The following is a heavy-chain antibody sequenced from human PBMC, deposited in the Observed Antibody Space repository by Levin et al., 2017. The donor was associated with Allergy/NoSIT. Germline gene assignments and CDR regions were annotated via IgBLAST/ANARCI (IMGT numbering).Heavy chain of an antibody. J-gene: IGHJ1*01. Sequence: SGPTLVKPTQTLALTCTFSGFSLSARGVGVGWIRQPPGKALEWLAIIYWDDNKRYSSSLKSRLTINKDTSTDRVVLTMTNMDPVDTATYFCAHSFTSDIGNSYSQYFQHWGQGTLVTVSS. CDR3: AHSFTSDIGNSYSQYFQH. CDR1: GFSLSARGVG. CDR2: IYWDDNK. V-gene: IGHV2-5*02. D-gene: IGHD6-6*01.